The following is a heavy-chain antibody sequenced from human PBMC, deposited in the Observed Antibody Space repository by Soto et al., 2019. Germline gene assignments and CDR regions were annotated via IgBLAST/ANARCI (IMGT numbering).Heavy chain of an antibody. CDR1: GGTFSSYA. J-gene: IGHJ6*02. Sequence: QVQLVQSGAEVKKPGSSVKVSCKASGGTFSSYAISWVRQAPGQGLEWMGGIIPIFGTANYAQKFQGRVTITANESTSTAYMELSSLRSEDTAVYYCARDRDSNYEYYYYYGMDVWGQGTTVTVSS. CDR2: IIPIFGTA. D-gene: IGHD4-4*01. CDR3: ARDRDSNYEYYYYYGMDV. V-gene: IGHV1-69*12.